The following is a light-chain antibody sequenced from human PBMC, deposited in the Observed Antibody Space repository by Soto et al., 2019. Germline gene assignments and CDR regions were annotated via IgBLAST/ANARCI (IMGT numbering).Light chain of an antibody. CDR1: SSDVGSYNL. Sequence: QSALTQPASVSGSTGQSITISCTGTSSDVGSYNLVSWYQHHPGKAPKLMIYEGSKRPSGVSNRFSGSKSGNTASLTISGLQAEDESDYYCCSYAGSSTWVFGGGTKLTVL. CDR2: EGS. V-gene: IGLV2-23*01. CDR3: CSYAGSSTWV. J-gene: IGLJ3*02.